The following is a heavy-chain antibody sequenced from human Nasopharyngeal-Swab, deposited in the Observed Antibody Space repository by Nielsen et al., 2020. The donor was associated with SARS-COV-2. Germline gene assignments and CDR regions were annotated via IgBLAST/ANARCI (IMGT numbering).Heavy chain of an antibody. CDR1: GGTFSSYA. CDR2: IIPIFGTA. V-gene: IGHV1-69*13. Sequence: SVRVSCKASGGTFSSYAISWVRQAPGQGLEWMGGIIPIFGTANYAQKFQGRVTITADESTSTACMELSSLRSEDTAVYYCARSGVPAATYFDYWGQGTLVTVSS. J-gene: IGHJ4*02. CDR3: ARSGVPAATYFDY. D-gene: IGHD2-2*01.